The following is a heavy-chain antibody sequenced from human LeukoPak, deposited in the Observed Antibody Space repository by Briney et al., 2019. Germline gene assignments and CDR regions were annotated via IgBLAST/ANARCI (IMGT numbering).Heavy chain of an antibody. J-gene: IGHJ5*02. Sequence: ASVKVSCKASGYTFTTYGLSWVRRAPGQGLEWMGWISTYTGNAKYSQKLQDRVTMTTDTSTSTGYMELRGLTSDDTAVYYCARVDRMAEIDLWGQGTLVIVSA. D-gene: IGHD1-14*01. CDR3: ARVDRMAEIDL. CDR1: GYTFTTYG. CDR2: ISTYTGNA. V-gene: IGHV1-18*01.